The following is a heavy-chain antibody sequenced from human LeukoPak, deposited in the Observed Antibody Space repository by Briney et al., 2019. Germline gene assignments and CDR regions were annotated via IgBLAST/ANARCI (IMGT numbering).Heavy chain of an antibody. CDR2: ISWNSGSI. CDR1: GFTFSSYA. Sequence: LRLSCAASGFTFSSYAMHWVRQAPGKGLEWVSGISWNSGSIGYADSVKGRFTISRDNAKNSLYLQMNSLRAEDTALYYCAKGRPDRDGYNWNYFDYWGQGTLVTVSS. CDR3: AKGRPDRDGYNWNYFDY. D-gene: IGHD5-24*01. V-gene: IGHV3-9*01. J-gene: IGHJ4*02.